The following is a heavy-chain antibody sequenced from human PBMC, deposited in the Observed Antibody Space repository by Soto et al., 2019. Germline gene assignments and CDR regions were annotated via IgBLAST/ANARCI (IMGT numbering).Heavy chain of an antibody. Sequence: AGGSLRLSCAASGFTFSSYAMHWVRQAPGKGLEWVAVISYDGSNKYYADSVKGRFTISRDNSKNTLYLQMNSLRAEDTAVYYCAREGSYSNYGMDVWGQGTTVTVSS. J-gene: IGHJ6*02. CDR3: AREGSYSNYGMDV. V-gene: IGHV3-30-3*01. D-gene: IGHD1-26*01. CDR2: ISYDGSNK. CDR1: GFTFSSYA.